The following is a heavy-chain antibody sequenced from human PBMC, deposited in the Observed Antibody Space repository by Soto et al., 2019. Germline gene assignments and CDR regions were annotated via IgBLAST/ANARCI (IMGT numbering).Heavy chain of an antibody. Sequence: GESLKISCKGSGYSFTSYWIGWVRQMPGKGLEWMGIIYPGDSDTRYSPSFQGQVTISADKSFSTAYLQWSSLKASDTAMYYCARTAAAGKYYYGVDVWGQVTTVTVS. D-gene: IGHD6-13*01. CDR3: ARTAAAGKYYYGVDV. V-gene: IGHV5-51*01. CDR1: GYSFTSYW. J-gene: IGHJ6*02. CDR2: IYPGDSDT.